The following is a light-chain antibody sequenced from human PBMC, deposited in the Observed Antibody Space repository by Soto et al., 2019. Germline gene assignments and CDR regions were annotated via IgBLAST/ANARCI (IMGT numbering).Light chain of an antibody. Sequence: QSALTQAASVSGSPGQSITISCTGGSSDLGAYNLVSWYQQHPGRAPKLIIYEVSDRPSGVSNRFSGSKSGNTASLTISGLQAEDEADYYCGAYASSSTLVFGGGTKVTVL. J-gene: IGLJ3*02. V-gene: IGLV2-14*01. CDR2: EVS. CDR3: GAYASSSTLV. CDR1: SSDLGAYNL.